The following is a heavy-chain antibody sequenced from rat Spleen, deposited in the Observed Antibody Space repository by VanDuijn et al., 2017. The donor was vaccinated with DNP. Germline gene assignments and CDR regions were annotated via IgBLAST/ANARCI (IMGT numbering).Heavy chain of an antibody. J-gene: IGHJ2*01. Sequence: EVQLVESGGGLVQPGRSLKLSCAASGFTFSDFAMAWIRQVPGKGLEWVASITSSGGSTYYPDSVKGRFTISRDNAQNTLYLQMSKLGSEDTAIYYCASEDTSNPWFDYWGQGVMVTVSS. CDR3: ASEDTSNPWFDY. V-gene: IGHV5S13*01. CDR2: ITSSGGST. D-gene: IGHD2-5*01. CDR1: GFTFSDFA.